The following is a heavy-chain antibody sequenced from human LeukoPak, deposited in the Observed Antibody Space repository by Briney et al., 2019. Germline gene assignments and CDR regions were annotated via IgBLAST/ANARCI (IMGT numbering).Heavy chain of an antibody. CDR2: IRQDANVK. D-gene: IGHD3-10*01. V-gene: IGHV3-7*01. Sequence: GGSLRLSCAASGFKFDDYGMSWVRQAPGKGLQWVASIRQDANVKYYVDSVRGRFTISRDNAENSLHLQMNGLRAEDTAMYYCARWAADSGIYYIASWGQGSLVTVSS. CDR3: ARWAADSGIYYIAS. J-gene: IGHJ4*02. CDR1: GFKFDDYG.